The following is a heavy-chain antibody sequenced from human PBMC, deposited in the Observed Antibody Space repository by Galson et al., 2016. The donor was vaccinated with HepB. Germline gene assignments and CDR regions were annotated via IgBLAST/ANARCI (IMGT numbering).Heavy chain of an antibody. D-gene: IGHD3-16*02. CDR3: ARNLNVITSGGVIVTDAFDI. CDR2: ISSRSKHM. CDR1: GFSFNTYT. V-gene: IGHV3-21*01. Sequence: SLRLSCAASGFSFNTYTMNWVRQAPGKGLEWVSSISSRSKHMYYADPLKGRFTISRDNTKNSLFLLMNSLRAEDTAVYYCARNLNVITSGGVIVTDAFDIWGQGTMVTVSS. J-gene: IGHJ3*02.